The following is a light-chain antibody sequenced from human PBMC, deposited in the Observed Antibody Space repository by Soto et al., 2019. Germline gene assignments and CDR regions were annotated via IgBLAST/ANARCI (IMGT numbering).Light chain of an antibody. J-gene: IGLJ1*01. V-gene: IGLV2-18*02. CDR3: CSYTTRTTYV. CDR2: EVS. Sequence: QSVLTQPASVPGSPGQSITVSCTGTSSDVGSYNRVSWYQQPPGTAPKLIIYEVSNRPLGVPDRFFGSKSGNTASLTISGLQAEDEADYYCCSYTTRTTYVFGTGTKVTVL. CDR1: SSDVGSYNR.